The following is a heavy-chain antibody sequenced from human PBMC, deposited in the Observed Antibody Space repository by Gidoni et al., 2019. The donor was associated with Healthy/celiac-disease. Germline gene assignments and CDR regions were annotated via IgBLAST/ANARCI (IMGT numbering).Heavy chain of an antibody. CDR2: ISGSGGST. J-gene: IGHJ4*02. V-gene: IGHV3-23*01. CDR1: GFPFSSYA. CDR3: AKDQEMATITPNFDY. Sequence: EVQLLESGGGLVQPGGSLRLSCAASGFPFSSYAMSWVGQAPGKGLEWVSAISGSGGSTYYADSVKGRFTISRDNSKNTLYLQMNSLRAEDTAVYYCAKDQEMATITPNFDYWGQGTLVTVSS. D-gene: IGHD5-12*01.